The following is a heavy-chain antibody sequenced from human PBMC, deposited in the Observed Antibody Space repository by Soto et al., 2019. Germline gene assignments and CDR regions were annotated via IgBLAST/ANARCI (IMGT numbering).Heavy chain of an antibody. D-gene: IGHD1-26*01. CDR1: GGSISSYY. V-gene: IGHV4-59*01. J-gene: IGHJ3*02. CDR2: IYYSGST. CDR3: ARGGVRARRYGFDI. Sequence: SETLSLPCTVSGGSISSYYWSWIRQPPGKGLEWIGYIYYSGSTNYNPSLKRRVTISVDTSKNQFSLKLSSVTAADTAVYYCARGGVRARRYGFDIWGQGTMVTVSS.